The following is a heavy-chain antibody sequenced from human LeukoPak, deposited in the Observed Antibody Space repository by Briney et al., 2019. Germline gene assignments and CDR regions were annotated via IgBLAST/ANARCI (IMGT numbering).Heavy chain of an antibody. Sequence: SETLTLTCTVSGGSISRYYWSWIRQPPGKGLEWIGYIYDSGSTNYNPSLKSRVTISVDTSKKQFSLNLSSVTAAGTAVYYCARGAYYYDSSGYNWYFDLWGRGTLVTVSS. J-gene: IGHJ2*01. CDR3: ARGAYYYDSSGYNWYFDL. V-gene: IGHV4-59*01. CDR2: IYDSGST. D-gene: IGHD3-22*01. CDR1: GGSISRYY.